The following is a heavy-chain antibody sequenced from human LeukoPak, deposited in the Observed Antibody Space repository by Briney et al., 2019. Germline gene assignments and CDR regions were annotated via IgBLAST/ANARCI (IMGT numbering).Heavy chain of an antibody. CDR3: ARNFNHFDY. CDR2: IRAGGDNT. J-gene: IGHJ4*02. Sequence: GGSLRLSCAASGFTFSSYGMSWVRQAPGKGLEWVSGIRAGGDNTYYADSVKGRFPISRDNSKNTLYLQMNSLRAEDTAVYYCARNFNHFDYWGQGTLVTVSS. D-gene: IGHD1-14*01. V-gene: IGHV3-23*01. CDR1: GFTFSSYG.